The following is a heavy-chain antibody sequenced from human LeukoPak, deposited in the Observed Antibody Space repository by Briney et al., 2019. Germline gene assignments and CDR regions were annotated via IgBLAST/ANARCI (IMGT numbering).Heavy chain of an antibody. D-gene: IGHD6-6*01. CDR2: FDPEDGET. CDR3: AREVYSSSPPLY. Sequence: ASVKVSCKVSGYTLTELSMHWVRQAPGKGLEWMGGFDPEDGETIYAQKFQGRVTMTEDTSTDTAYMELSSLGSEDTAVYYCAREVYSSSPPLYWGQGTLVTVSS. CDR1: GYTLTELS. V-gene: IGHV1-24*01. J-gene: IGHJ4*02.